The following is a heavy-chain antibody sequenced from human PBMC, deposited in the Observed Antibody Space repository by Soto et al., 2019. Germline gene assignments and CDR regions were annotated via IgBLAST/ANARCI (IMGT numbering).Heavy chain of an antibody. CDR1: GYTFTGYY. V-gene: IGHV1-2*04. J-gene: IGHJ6*02. D-gene: IGHD6-6*01. CDR2: INPNSGGT. Sequence: GASVKVSCKASGYTFTGYYMHWVRQAPGQGLEWMGWINPNSGGTNYAQKFQGWVTMTRDTSISTAYMELSRLRSDDTAVYYCARPRRARYTKTGYYYGMDVWGQGTTVTVSS. CDR3: ARPRRARYTKTGYYYGMDV.